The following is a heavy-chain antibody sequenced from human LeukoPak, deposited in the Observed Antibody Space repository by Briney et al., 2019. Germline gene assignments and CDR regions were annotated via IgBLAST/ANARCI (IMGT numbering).Heavy chain of an antibody. J-gene: IGHJ4*02. V-gene: IGHV4-34*01. Sequence: SETLSLTCAVYGGSFSGYYWSWIRQPPGKGLEWIGEINHSGSTNYNPSLKSRVTISVDTSKNQFSLKLSSVTAADTAVYYCARLDYSRALDYWGQGTLVTVSS. CDR1: GGSFSGYY. CDR3: ARLDYSRALDY. CDR2: INHSGST. D-gene: IGHD6-13*01.